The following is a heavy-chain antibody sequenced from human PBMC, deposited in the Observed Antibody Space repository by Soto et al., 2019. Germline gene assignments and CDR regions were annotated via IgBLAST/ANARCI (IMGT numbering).Heavy chain of an antibody. J-gene: IGHJ3*02. Sequence: QVHLVQSGAEVKKPGSSVKVSCKASGGTFSNHAINWVRQAPGQGLEWMGRIIPIFTTTNYAQKFQGRVTITADESTITAYMELSSLKHDDTAVYYCAREVAADGTFREDVFDIWGQGTLGTVSS. V-gene: IGHV1-69*12. D-gene: IGHD6-13*01. CDR3: AREVAADGTFREDVFDI. CDR1: GGTFSNHA. CDR2: IIPIFTTT.